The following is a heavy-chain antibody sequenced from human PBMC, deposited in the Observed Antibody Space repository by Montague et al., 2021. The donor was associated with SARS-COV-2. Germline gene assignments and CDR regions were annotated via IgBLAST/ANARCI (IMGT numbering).Heavy chain of an antibody. CDR3: ARGLDTGVVTVTGVFDS. Sequence: TLSLTCTVSGGSISRSYHYWSWIRLPPGKGLEWIGRIYRSGSPNYNPSLESRVVLSVDTSRNQFSMKMTSVTAADTAMYYCARGLDTGVVTVTGVFDSWGQGTLVIVSS. D-gene: IGHD5-18*01. V-gene: IGHV4-61*02. CDR2: IYRSGSP. CDR1: GGSISRSYHY. J-gene: IGHJ4*02.